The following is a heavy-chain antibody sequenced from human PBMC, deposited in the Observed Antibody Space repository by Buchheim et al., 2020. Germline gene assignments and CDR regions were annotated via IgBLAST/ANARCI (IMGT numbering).Heavy chain of an antibody. CDR1: GGTFSSYA. D-gene: IGHD2-2*01. Sequence: QVQLVQSGAEVKKPGSSVKVSCKASGGTFSSYAISWVRQAPGQGLEWMGGIIPIFGTANYAQKFQGRVTITADQSTSTAYMGRSSLRSEDTAVYYCARELSEGYQLLYYCYGMDVWSKGTT. CDR3: ARELSEGYQLLYYCYGMDV. J-gene: IGHJ6*04. CDR2: IIPIFGTA. V-gene: IGHV1-69*01.